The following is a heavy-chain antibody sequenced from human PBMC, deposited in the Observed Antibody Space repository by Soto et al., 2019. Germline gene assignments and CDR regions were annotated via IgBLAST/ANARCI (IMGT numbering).Heavy chain of an antibody. D-gene: IGHD3-3*01. J-gene: IGHJ5*02. CDR3: ARGGGTILAPLP. CDR2: INPNSGST. Sequence: QVQLEQSGAEVKKPGASVKVSCKASGYTFTGYFMHWVRQAPGQGLEWMGWINPNSGSTKNAQKFQGRVTLSRDTSISTAYMELSGLRSDDTAVYYCARGGGTILAPLPWGQGTLVTVSS. CDR1: GYTFTGYF. V-gene: IGHV1-2*02.